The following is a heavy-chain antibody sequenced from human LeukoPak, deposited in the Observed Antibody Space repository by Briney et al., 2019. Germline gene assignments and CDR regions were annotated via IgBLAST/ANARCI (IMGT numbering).Heavy chain of an antibody. CDR3: AKDRALTWDFDY. CDR2: ISSSGSTR. CDR1: GFTFSDYY. D-gene: IGHD1-14*01. J-gene: IGHJ4*02. V-gene: IGHV3-11*01. Sequence: GGSLRLSCAASGFTFSDYYMSWIRQAPGKGLEWVSHISSSGSTRYYADSVKGRFTISRDNAKNSLYLQMNSLRAEDTALYYCAKDRALTWDFDYWGQGTLVTVSS.